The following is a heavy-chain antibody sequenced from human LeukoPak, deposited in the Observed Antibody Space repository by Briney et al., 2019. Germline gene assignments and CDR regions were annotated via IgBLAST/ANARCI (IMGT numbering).Heavy chain of an antibody. Sequence: GGSLRLSCAASGFAFSTYSMNWARQAPGKGLEWLSYISTSSSIIYYADSVKGRFTISRDNAKNLLYLQMNSLRAEDTAVYYCSAGSVGVTNYWGQGTLVTVSS. CDR2: ISTSSSII. D-gene: IGHD1-26*01. V-gene: IGHV3-48*01. J-gene: IGHJ4*02. CDR3: SAGSVGVTNY. CDR1: GFAFSTYS.